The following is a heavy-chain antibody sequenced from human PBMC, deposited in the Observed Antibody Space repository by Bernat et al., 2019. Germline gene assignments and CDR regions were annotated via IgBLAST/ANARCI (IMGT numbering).Heavy chain of an antibody. J-gene: IGHJ4*02. V-gene: IGHV1-69*02. CDR3: ARANAYCSGGSCYPFDY. D-gene: IGHD2-15*01. Sequence: QVQLVQSGAEVKKPGSSVKVSCKASGGTFSSYTISWVRQAPGQGLEWMGRIVPILGIANYAQKFQGRVTITADKSTSTAYMELSSLRSEETAVYYCARANAYCSGGSCYPFDYWGQGTLVTVSS. CDR2: IVPILGIA. CDR1: GGTFSSYT.